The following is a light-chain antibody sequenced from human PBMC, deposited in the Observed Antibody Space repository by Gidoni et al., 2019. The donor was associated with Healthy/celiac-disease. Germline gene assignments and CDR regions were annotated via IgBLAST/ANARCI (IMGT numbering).Light chain of an antibody. CDR3: SSYTSSSAYV. V-gene: IGLV2-14*03. Sequence: QSALTQPASVSGSPGQSITISCTGTSSAVGGYNYVSWYQQHPGNAPKLMIYDVSNRPSVVSNPFSCSKSGNTASLTISGLHAEDEADYYCSSYTSSSAYVFGTGTKVTVL. CDR2: DVS. J-gene: IGLJ1*01. CDR1: SSAVGGYNY.